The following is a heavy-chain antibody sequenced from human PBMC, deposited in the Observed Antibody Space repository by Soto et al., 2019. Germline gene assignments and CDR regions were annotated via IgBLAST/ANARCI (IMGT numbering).Heavy chain of an antibody. CDR2: INAGNGNT. CDR3: ARGLRPRYSSGWYDGEDY. D-gene: IGHD6-19*01. Sequence: ASVKVSCKASGYTFTSYAMHWVRQAPGQRLEWMGWINAGNGNTKYSQKFQGRVTITRDTSASTAYMELSSLRSEDTAVYYCARGLRPRYSSGWYDGEDYWGQGTLGTVSS. CDR1: GYTFTSYA. V-gene: IGHV1-3*01. J-gene: IGHJ4*02.